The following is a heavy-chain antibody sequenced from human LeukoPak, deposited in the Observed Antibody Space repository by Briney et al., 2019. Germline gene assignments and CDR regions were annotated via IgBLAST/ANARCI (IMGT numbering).Heavy chain of an antibody. J-gene: IGHJ4*02. CDR2: ITTNNGNT. D-gene: IGHD3-22*01. CDR3: ARVLGSRHYYGSTGYLDY. V-gene: IGHV1-18*01. Sequence: GASVKVSCKASGYTFTIYDITWVRQAPGQGLEWMGWITTNNGNTNYAQKFQGRVTMTTDTSTSTAYMELRSLRSDDTAVYYCARVLGSRHYYGSTGYLDYWGQGTLVTVSS. CDR1: GYTFTIYD.